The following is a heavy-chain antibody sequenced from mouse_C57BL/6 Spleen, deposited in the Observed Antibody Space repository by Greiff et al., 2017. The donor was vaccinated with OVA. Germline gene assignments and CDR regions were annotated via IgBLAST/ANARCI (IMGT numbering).Heavy chain of an antibody. CDR2: INYDGSST. Sequence: DVMLVESEGGLVQPGRSMKLSCTASGFTFSDYYMAWVRQVPETGLEWVANINYDGSSTYYLDFLSSRFIISRDNAKNILYLQMSSLKSEDTATNYCARAHIYDYDWYFDVWGTGTTVTVSS. J-gene: IGHJ1*03. CDR1: GFTFSDYY. CDR3: ARAHIYDYDWYFDV. V-gene: IGHV5-16*01. D-gene: IGHD2-4*01.